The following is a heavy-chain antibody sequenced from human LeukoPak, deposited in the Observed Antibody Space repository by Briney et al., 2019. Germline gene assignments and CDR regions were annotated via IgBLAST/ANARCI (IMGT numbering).Heavy chain of an antibody. CDR3: ARGVRTSEYFQH. J-gene: IGHJ1*01. CDR1: GYSISSGYY. D-gene: IGHD1-14*01. V-gene: IGHV4-38-2*02. Sequence: PSETLSLTCTVSGYSISSGYYWSWIRQPPGKGLEWIGYIYHSGSTYYNPSLKSRVTISVDRSKNQFSLKLSSVTAADTAVYYCARGVRTSEYFQHWGQGTLVTVSS. CDR2: IYHSGST.